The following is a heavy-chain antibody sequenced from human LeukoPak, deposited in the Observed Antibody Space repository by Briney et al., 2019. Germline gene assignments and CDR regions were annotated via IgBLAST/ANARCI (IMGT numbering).Heavy chain of an antibody. Sequence: GGSLRLSCVASGFTFSNYWLTWVRQAPGKGLEWVANIKHDGSDQYYLDSVKGRFTISRDNAKNSLYLQMNSLRAEDTAVYYCARGIATGVDFFDPWGQGTLLTVSS. CDR1: GFTFSNYW. V-gene: IGHV3-7*01. CDR3: ARGIATGVDFFDP. D-gene: IGHD6-13*01. J-gene: IGHJ5*02. CDR2: IKHDGSDQ.